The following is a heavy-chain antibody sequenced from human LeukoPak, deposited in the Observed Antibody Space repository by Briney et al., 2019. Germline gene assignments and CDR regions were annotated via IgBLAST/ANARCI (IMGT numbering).Heavy chain of an antibody. Sequence: GGSLRLSCAASGFTFSSYAMSWVRQAPGKGLEWVSAISGSGGSTYYADSVKGRFTISRDNSKNTLYLQMNSLRAEDTAVYYCARVDTRPYYYYYGMDVWGQGTTVTVSS. V-gene: IGHV3-23*01. D-gene: IGHD5-18*01. CDR1: GFTFSSYA. J-gene: IGHJ6*02. CDR2: ISGSGGST. CDR3: ARVDTRPYYYYYGMDV.